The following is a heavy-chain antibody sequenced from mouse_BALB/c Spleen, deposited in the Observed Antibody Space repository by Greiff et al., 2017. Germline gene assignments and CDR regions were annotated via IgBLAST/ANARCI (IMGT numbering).Heavy chain of an antibody. CDR3: ARSRDGYYVSYYAMDY. Sequence: EVQVVESGGGLVQPGGSRKLSCAASGFTFSSFGMHWVRQAPEKGLEWVAYISSGSSTIYYADTVKGRFTISRDNPKKTLFLQMTSLRSEDTAMYYCARSRDGYYVSYYAMDYWGQGTSVTVSS. CDR1: GFTFSSFG. D-gene: IGHD2-3*01. CDR2: ISSGSSTI. V-gene: IGHV5-17*02. J-gene: IGHJ4*01.